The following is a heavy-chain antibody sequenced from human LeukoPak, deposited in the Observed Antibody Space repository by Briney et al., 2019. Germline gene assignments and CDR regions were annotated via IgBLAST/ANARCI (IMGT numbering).Heavy chain of an antibody. Sequence: SQALSLTCAISGDSVSSNSAAWNWIRQSPSRGLEWLGRTYYRSKWYNDYAVSVKSRITINPDTSKNQFSLQLNSVTPEDTAVCYCARDYSSGIVYTDYFDYWGQGTLVTVSS. CDR2: TYYRSKWYN. V-gene: IGHV6-1*01. J-gene: IGHJ4*02. D-gene: IGHD6-19*01. CDR1: GDSVSSNSAA. CDR3: ARDYSSGIVYTDYFDY.